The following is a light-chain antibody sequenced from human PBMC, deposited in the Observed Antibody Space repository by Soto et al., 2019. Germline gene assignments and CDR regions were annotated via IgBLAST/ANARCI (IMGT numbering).Light chain of an antibody. Sequence: QAVVTQPPSASGTPGQRVTISCSGSSSNIGSNTVNWYQQLPGTAPKLLIYSNNQRTSGVPDRFSGSKSGTSASLAISGLQSEDEADYYCAAWDDSLNVVVFGGGTQLTVL. CDR2: SNN. J-gene: IGLJ2*01. CDR3: AAWDDSLNVVV. V-gene: IGLV1-44*01. CDR1: SSNIGSNT.